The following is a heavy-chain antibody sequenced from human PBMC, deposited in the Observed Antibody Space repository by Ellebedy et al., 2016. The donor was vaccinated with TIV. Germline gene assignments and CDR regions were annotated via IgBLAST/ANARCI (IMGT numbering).Heavy chain of an antibody. CDR1: GFTFSSYW. V-gene: IGHV3-7*03. Sequence: GGSLRLSXAASGFTFSSYWMSWVRQAPGKGLEWVANIKQDGSETNYVDSVKGRFTISRDNAKNSLYLQMNTLRAEDTAVYYCAKGLGYFDDVDYWGQGTLVTVSS. D-gene: IGHD3-9*01. CDR2: IKQDGSET. CDR3: AKGLGYFDDVDY. J-gene: IGHJ4*02.